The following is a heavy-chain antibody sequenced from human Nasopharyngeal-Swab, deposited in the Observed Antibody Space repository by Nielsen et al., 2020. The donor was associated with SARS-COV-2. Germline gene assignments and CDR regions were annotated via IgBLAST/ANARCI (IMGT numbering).Heavy chain of an antibody. CDR3: ARGGYSYGKYYYYYMDV. J-gene: IGHJ6*03. V-gene: IGHV3-7*01. Sequence: GESLKISCAASGFTFSSYWMSWVRQAPGKGLEWVANIKQDGSEKYYVDSVKGRFTISRDNAKNSLYLQMNSLRAGDTAVYYCARGGYSYGKYYYYYMDVWGKGTTVTVSS. D-gene: IGHD5-18*01. CDR1: GFTFSSYW. CDR2: IKQDGSEK.